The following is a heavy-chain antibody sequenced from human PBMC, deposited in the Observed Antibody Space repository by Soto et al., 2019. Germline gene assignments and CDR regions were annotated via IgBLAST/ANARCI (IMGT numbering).Heavy chain of an antibody. V-gene: IGHV4-39*01. CDR2: THYSGST. J-gene: IGHJ6*04. D-gene: IGHD3-10*01. CDR3: ARRGVEGGMDV. CDR1: GVSISTSPYY. Sequence: QLQLQESGPGLVKPSETLSLTCTVSGVSISTSPYYWGWIRQPPGKGLEWIGRTHYSGSTYYNPTPTGRVTIAVDTAKNQISLKLSSVTDGDTAVYYCARRGVEGGMDVWGEGTTVTVSS.